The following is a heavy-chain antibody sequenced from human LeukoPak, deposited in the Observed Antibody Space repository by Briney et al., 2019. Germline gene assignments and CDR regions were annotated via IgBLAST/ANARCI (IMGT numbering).Heavy chain of an antibody. CDR2: FDPVDGET. CDR3: ATEKNCSSTDCSAGMDV. D-gene: IGHD2-2*01. J-gene: IGHJ6*02. Sequence: GSVKVSCKVSGYIFSELSMHWVRQAPGKGLEWMGSFDPVDGETIYAQKFQGRVTMTEDTSTDTAYMELSSLRSEDTAVYYCATEKNCSSTDCSAGMDVWGQGTTVTVSS. V-gene: IGHV1-24*01. CDR1: GYIFSELS.